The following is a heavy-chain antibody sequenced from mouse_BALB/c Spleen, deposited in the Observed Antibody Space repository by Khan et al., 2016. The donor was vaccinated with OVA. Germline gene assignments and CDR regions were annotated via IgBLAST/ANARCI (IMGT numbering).Heavy chain of an antibody. D-gene: IGHD4-1*01. V-gene: IGHV5-6*02. J-gene: IGHJ3*01. CDR2: ISSGGDYT. CDR3: ASHLTGSFAY. Sequence: DVKLVESGGDLVKPGGSLKLSCAASGFIFSSYSMSWVRQTPDKRLEWVATISSGGDYTYYPDSVKGRFTISRDNAKNTLYLQMSSLKSEATAMYYCASHLTGSFAYWGQGTLVTVSA. CDR1: GFIFSSYS.